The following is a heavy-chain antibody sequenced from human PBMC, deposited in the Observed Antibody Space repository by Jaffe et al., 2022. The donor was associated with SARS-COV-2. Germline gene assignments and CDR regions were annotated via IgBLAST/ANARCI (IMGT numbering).Heavy chain of an antibody. D-gene: IGHD1-26*01. J-gene: IGHJ6*03. CDR1: GFIFSSYA. CDR3: ARGHYTGTYHYLDV. V-gene: IGHV3-23*04. CDR2: IIGTGGAT. Sequence: EGQVVESGGTLVQPGGSLRLSCAASGFIFSSYAMSWVRQAPGKGLEWVSAIIGTGGATYYADSVKGRFTISRDNSKNTLCLQMSSLRAEDTAVYYCARGHYTGTYHYLDVWGKGTTVTVSS.